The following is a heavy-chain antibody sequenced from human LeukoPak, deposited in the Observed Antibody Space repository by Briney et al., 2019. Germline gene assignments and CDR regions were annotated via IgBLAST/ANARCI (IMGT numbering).Heavy chain of an antibody. CDR2: VSNSGGSR. D-gene: IGHD5-24*01. CDR3: AKDGLSGYNFDY. J-gene: IGHJ4*02. Sequence: PGGSLRLSCAASGFTFSYFAMAWVRQAPGKGLEWVSTVSNSGGSRYHADSVKGRFTISRDNSQNTLFLQMNSLRGEDTAVYYCAKDGLSGYNFDYWGQGTLVSVSS. CDR1: GFTFSYFA. V-gene: IGHV3-23*01.